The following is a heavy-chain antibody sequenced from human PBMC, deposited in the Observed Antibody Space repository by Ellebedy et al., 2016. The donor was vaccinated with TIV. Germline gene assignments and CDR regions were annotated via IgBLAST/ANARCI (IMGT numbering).Heavy chain of an antibody. J-gene: IGHJ4*02. CDR1: GYSFTSYW. CDR3: ARNPGSGADY. Sequence: KVSCKGSGYSFTSYWIGWVRQLPGKGLEWMGSIYPGDSDTRYSPSFQGQVTIPADKSISTAYLQWSSLKASDTAMYYCARNPGSGADYWGQGTLVTVSS. CDR2: IYPGDSDT. V-gene: IGHV5-51*01. D-gene: IGHD7-27*01.